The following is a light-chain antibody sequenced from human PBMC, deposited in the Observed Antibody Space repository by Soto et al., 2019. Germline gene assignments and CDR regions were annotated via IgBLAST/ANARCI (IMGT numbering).Light chain of an antibody. V-gene: IGKV3-20*01. J-gene: IGKJ1*01. CDR1: QSVSNN. CDR3: QQYGSSPET. Sequence: ERVMTQSPATLSVSPGERVTLSCRASQSVSNNLAWYQQKPGQAPRLLIYGASSRATGIPDRFSGSGSGTDFTLTISRLEPEDFAVYYCQQYGSSPETFGQGTKVDIK. CDR2: GAS.